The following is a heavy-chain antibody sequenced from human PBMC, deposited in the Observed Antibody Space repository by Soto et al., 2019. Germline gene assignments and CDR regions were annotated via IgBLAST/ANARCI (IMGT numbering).Heavy chain of an antibody. CDR3: AKNQGVELVPLATVDWFDP. J-gene: IGHJ5*02. CDR2: ISGSGFKK. Sequence: GGSLRLSCAASGFIFENFGMSWIRQAPGKGLEWISSISGSGFKKYYADSVKGRFTISRDNSKSTVYLELNNLSAEDTAVYHCAKNQGVELVPLATVDWFDPWGQGSVVTVSS. D-gene: IGHD1-26*01. CDR1: GFIFENFG. V-gene: IGHV3-23*01.